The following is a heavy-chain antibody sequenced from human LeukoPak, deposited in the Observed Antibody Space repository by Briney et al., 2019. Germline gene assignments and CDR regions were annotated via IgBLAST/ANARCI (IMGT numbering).Heavy chain of an antibody. J-gene: IGHJ3*01. CDR3: ARTIAVVTANAFDV. Sequence: SETLSPTCTVSGGSISSGGYYWSWIRQHPGKGLEWIGYIYYSGSTYYNPSLKSRVTISVDTSKNQFSLKLSSVTAADTAVYYCARTIAVVTANAFDVWGQGTMVTVSS. CDR2: IYYSGST. V-gene: IGHV4-31*03. D-gene: IGHD2-21*02. CDR1: GGSISSGGYY.